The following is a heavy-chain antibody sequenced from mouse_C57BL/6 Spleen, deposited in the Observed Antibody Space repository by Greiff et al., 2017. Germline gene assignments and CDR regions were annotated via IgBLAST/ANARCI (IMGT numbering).Heavy chain of an antibody. CDR3: ARRGDYGLDY. CDR2: IYPGSGNT. CDR1: GYTFTDYY. V-gene: IGHV1-76*01. D-gene: IGHD2-4*01. Sequence: QVQLQQSGAELVRPGASVKLSCKASGYTFTDYYINWVKQRPGQGLEWIARIYPGSGNTYYNEKFKGKATLTAEKSSSTAYMQLSSLTSEDSAVYFCARRGDYGLDYWGQGTTLTVSS. J-gene: IGHJ2*01.